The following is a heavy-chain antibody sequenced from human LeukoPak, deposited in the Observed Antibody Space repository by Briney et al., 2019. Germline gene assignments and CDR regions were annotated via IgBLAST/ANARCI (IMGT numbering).Heavy chain of an antibody. D-gene: IGHD4-17*01. CDR2: INPSGGST. J-gene: IGHJ6*03. Sequence: GASVKVSCKASGYTFTSYYMHWVRQAPGQGLEWMGIINPSGGSTSYAQKFQGRVTMTRDMSTSTVYMELSSLRSEDTAVYYCARATTVTTVLAYYYYYMDVWGKGTLVTVSS. CDR3: ARATTVTTVLAYYYYYMDV. CDR1: GYTFTSYY. V-gene: IGHV1-46*01.